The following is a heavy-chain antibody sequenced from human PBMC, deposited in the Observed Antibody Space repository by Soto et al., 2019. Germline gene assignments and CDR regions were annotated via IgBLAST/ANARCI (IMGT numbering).Heavy chain of an antibody. V-gene: IGHV3-23*01. CDR1: RFTFSNYA. D-gene: IGHD2-15*01. CDR3: ARDPRYCSGGSCKTRGYFDY. CDR2: ISGSGLST. J-gene: IGHJ4*02. Sequence: EVQLLESGGGLVQPGGSLRLSCATSRFTFSNYAMTWVRQAPGKGLEWVSGISGSGLSTYYADSVKGRFTVSRDNSKNTLDLQMNSLRVEDTAVYYCARDPRYCSGGSCKTRGYFDYWGQGTLVTVSS.